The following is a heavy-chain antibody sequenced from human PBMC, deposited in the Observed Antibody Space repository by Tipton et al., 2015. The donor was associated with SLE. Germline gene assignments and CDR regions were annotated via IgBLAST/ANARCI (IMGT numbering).Heavy chain of an antibody. D-gene: IGHD3-10*01. Sequence: RSLRLSCAASGFSFSRYAMHWVRQAPGKGLEWVAVIWYDGSNKYYTDSVKGRFTFSRDNSKNMMYLQMSSLRVDDSAVYYCARDESVSGGYIDYWGQGTLVTVSS. J-gene: IGHJ4*02. CDR2: IWYDGSNK. V-gene: IGHV3-33*01. CDR1: GFSFSRYA. CDR3: ARDESVSGGYIDY.